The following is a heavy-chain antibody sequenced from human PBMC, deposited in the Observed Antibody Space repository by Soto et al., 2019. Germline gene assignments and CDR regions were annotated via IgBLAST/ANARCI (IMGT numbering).Heavy chain of an antibody. Sequence: SGPTLVNPTQALTLTCSFSGFSLNTGGRGVGWIRQPPGKALEWLAVIYWNDDKRFSPSLKSRLTITKDTSKNQVVLTVTNMDPADTATYYCAHRGYGDYPRDNWFDPWGQGILVTVSS. CDR2: IYWNDDK. CDR3: AHRGYGDYPRDNWFDP. CDR1: GFSLNTGGRG. V-gene: IGHV2-5*01. J-gene: IGHJ5*02. D-gene: IGHD4-17*01.